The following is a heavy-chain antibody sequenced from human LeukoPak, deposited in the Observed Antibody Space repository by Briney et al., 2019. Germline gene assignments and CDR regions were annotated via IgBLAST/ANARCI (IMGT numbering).Heavy chain of an antibody. J-gene: IGHJ6*03. CDR3: ARIYGTYYYYYMDV. V-gene: IGHV3-20*04. CDR2: INWNGGST. D-gene: IGHD4-17*01. Sequence: GESLRLSCVVSGIKFSDAWMSWVRQAPGKGLEWVSGINWNGGSTGYADSVKGRFTISRDNAKNSLYLQMNSLRAEDTALYYCARIYGTYYYYYMDVWGKGTTVTVSS. CDR1: GIKFSDAW.